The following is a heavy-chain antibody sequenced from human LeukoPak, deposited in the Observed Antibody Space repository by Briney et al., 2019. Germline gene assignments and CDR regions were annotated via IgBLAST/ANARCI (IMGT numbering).Heavy chain of an antibody. V-gene: IGHV1-2*04. CDR1: GYTFTSYD. J-gene: IGHJ4*02. CDR2: INPNSGGT. D-gene: IGHD5-18*01. CDR3: ARVGGDSYNFDY. Sequence: ASVKVSCKASGYTFTSYDINWVRQATGQGLEWMGWINPNSGGTNYAQKFQGWVTMTRDTSISTAYMELSRLRSDDTAVYYCARVGGDSYNFDYWGQGTLVTVSS.